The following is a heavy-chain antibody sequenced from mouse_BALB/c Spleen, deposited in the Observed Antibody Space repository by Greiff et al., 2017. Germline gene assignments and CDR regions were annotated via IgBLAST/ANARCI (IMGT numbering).Heavy chain of an antibody. D-gene: IGHD2-12*01. CDR1: GFTFSSYA. CDR3: ARQDYRYFDV. CDR2: ISSGGSYT. J-gene: IGHJ1*01. Sequence: EVKLVESGGGLVKPGGSLKLSCAASGFTFSSYAMSWVRQTPEKRLEWVATISSGGSYTYYPDSVKGRFTISRDNAKNTLYLQMSSLRSEDTAMYYCARQDYRYFDVWGAGTTVTVSS. V-gene: IGHV5-9-3*01.